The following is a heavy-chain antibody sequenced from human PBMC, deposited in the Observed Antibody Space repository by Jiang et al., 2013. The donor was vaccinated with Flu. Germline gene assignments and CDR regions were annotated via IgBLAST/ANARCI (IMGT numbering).Heavy chain of an antibody. J-gene: IGHJ2*01. CDR3: ARESTVTPYWYFDL. Sequence: AISGDSVSSNSAAWNWIRQSPSRGLEWLGRTYYRSKWYNDYAVSVKSRITINPDTSKNQFSLQLNSVTPEDTAVYYCARESTVTPYWYFDLWGRGTLVTVSS. CDR1: GDSVSSNSAA. D-gene: IGHD4-17*01. V-gene: IGHV6-1*01. CDR2: TYYRSKWYN.